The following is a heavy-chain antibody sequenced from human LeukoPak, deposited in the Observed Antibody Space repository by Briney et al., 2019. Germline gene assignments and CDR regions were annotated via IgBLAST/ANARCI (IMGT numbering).Heavy chain of an antibody. J-gene: IGHJ4*02. CDR2: ISAYNGNT. D-gene: IGHD3-22*01. Sequence: GASVKVSCKASGYTFTSYGISWVRQAPGQGLEWMGWISAYNGNTNYAQKLQGRVTMTTDTSTSTAYMELRSLRSDDTAVYYCARDLRSYYYDSSVYYLLYSGQRTLVTVSS. CDR1: GYTFTSYG. V-gene: IGHV1-18*01. CDR3: ARDLRSYYYDSSVYYLLY.